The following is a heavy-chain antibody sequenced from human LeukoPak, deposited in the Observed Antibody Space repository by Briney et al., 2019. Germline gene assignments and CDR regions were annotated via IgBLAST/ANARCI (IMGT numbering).Heavy chain of an antibody. CDR2: ISSSSSYI. CDR1: GFNFSNYG. D-gene: IGHD5-24*01. J-gene: IGHJ4*02. Sequence: PGGSLRLSCVTSGFNFSNYGMSWVRQAPGKGLEWVSSISSSSSYIYYADSVKGRFTISRDNAKNSLSLQMNSLRADDTAVYYCATESVELATIPLGYWGQGTLVTVSS. CDR3: ATESVELATIPLGY. V-gene: IGHV3-21*01.